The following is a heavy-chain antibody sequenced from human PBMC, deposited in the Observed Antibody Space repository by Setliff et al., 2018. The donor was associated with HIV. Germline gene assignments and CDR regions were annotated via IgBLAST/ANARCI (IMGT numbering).Heavy chain of an antibody. CDR2: ISYDGSNK. J-gene: IGHJ4*02. Sequence: GGSLRLSCAASGFTFSSYGMHWVRQAPGKGLEWVAVISYDGSNKYYADSVKGRFTISRDNSKNTLYLQMNSLRAEDTAVYYCAKDQDYGDPSFDYWGQGTLVTVSS. CDR3: AKDQDYGDPSFDY. CDR1: GFTFSSYG. D-gene: IGHD4-17*01. V-gene: IGHV3-30*18.